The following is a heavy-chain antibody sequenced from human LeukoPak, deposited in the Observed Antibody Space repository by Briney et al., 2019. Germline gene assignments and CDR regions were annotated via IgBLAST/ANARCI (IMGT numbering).Heavy chain of an antibody. Sequence: PGGSLRLSCAASGFTFSSYGMHWVRQAPGKGLEWVTVIWYDGSNKYYADSVKGRFTISRDNSKNTLYLQMNSLRAEDTAVYYCARDRSIAAAGTQPGNYWGQGTLVTVSS. CDR2: IWYDGSNK. CDR1: GFTFSSYG. V-gene: IGHV3-33*01. D-gene: IGHD6-13*01. CDR3: ARDRSIAAAGTQPGNY. J-gene: IGHJ4*02.